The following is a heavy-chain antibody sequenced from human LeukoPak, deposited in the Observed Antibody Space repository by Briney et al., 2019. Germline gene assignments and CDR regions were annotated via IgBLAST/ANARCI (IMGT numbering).Heavy chain of an antibody. J-gene: IGHJ4*02. Sequence: GRSLRLSCAASGFTFSNYAIHWVRQAPGKGLEYVSGISSNEGDTYYAKSVKGRFTVSRDNSKNTLYLQMDTLRAEDMAVYYCAGGPGYWGQGTLVTVHS. V-gene: IGHV3-64*01. CDR3: AGGPGY. CDR2: ISSNEGDT. CDR1: GFTFSNYA.